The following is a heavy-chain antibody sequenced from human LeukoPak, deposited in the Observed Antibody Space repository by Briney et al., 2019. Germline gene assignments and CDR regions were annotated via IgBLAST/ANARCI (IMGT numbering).Heavy chain of an antibody. J-gene: IGHJ4*02. V-gene: IGHV3-30*04. Sequence: XXXAXXWVRQAPGXGXXXXXVISYDGSNKYYADSVKGRFTISRDXXKNTQSMQMNRLRAYDTAVYYCXXXXXXXXXXXXXXXYWGXXXXVTVSS. CDR3: XXXXXXXXXXXXXXXY. CDR1: XXXA. CDR2: ISYDGSNK.